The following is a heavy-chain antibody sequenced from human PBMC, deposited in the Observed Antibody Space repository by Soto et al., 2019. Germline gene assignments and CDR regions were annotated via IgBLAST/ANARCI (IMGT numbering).Heavy chain of an antibody. V-gene: IGHV4-39*07. CDR2: IHHSGST. CDR3: ARGLSGAMLRGPSTWWFDP. Sequence: SETLSLTCAVSGGSISSGNYYWSWIRQPPGKGLEWIGEIHHSGSTKYNSSLKSRVTLSVDTSKNQVSLKLTSVTATDTAVYYCARGLSGAMLRGPSTWWFDPWGQGALVTVSS. CDR1: GGSISSGNYY. J-gene: IGHJ5*02. D-gene: IGHD3-10*01.